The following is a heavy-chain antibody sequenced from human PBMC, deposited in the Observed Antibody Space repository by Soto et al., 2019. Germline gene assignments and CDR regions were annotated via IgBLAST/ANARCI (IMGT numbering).Heavy chain of an antibody. Sequence: QVQLMQSGAEVKKPGASVKVSCKASGYTFTSYDINWVRQATGQGLEWMGWMNPNSGNTGYAQKFQGRVTMTRNTSISTAYMELSSLRSEDTAVYYCARVNYYGSGSYYPTDVWGQGTTVTVSS. CDR1: GYTFTSYD. CDR3: ARVNYYGSGSYYPTDV. V-gene: IGHV1-8*01. CDR2: MNPNSGNT. D-gene: IGHD3-10*01. J-gene: IGHJ6*02.